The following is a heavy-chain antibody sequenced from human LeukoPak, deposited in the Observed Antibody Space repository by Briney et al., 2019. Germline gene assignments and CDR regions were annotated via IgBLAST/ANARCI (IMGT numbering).Heavy chain of an antibody. J-gene: IGHJ6*03. D-gene: IGHD3-10*01. CDR1: GGTFSSYA. CDR2: IIPIFGTA. V-gene: IGHV1-69*05. CDR3: ARDSRRGFGELFYYYYYMDV. Sequence: ASVKVSCKASGGTFSSYAISWVRQAPGQGREWMGGIIPIFGTANYAQKFQGRVTITTDEPTSTAYMELSSLRSEDTAVYYCARDSRRGFGELFYYYYYMDVWGKGTTVTVSS.